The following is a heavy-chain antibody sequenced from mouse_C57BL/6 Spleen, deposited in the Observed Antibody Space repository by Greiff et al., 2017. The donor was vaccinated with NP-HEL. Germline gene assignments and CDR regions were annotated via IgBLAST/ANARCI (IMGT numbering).Heavy chain of an antibody. J-gene: IGHJ3*01. CDR1: GYTFTSYW. CDR3: ARAYGNSLFAY. Sequence: QVQLKQPGAELVKPGASVKLSCKASGYTFTSYWMQWVKQRPGQGLEWIGEIDPSDGYTNYNQKFKGKATLTVDTSSSTAYMQLSSLKSEDSAVYYCARAYGNSLFAYWGQGTLVTVSA. D-gene: IGHD2-1*01. V-gene: IGHV1-50*01. CDR2: IDPSDGYT.